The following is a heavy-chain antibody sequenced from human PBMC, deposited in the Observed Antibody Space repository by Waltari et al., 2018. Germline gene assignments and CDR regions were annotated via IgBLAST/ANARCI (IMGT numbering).Heavy chain of an antibody. V-gene: IGHV3-9*01. Sequence: EVQLVESGGGLVQPGRSLRLSCAASGFTFDDYAMHWVRQAPGKGLEWVSGISWKSGSIGYADSVKGRFTISRDNAKNSLYLQMNSLRAEDTALYYCAKRDIVARGALESWGQGTLVTVSS. CDR3: AKRDIVARGALES. CDR2: ISWKSGSI. CDR1: GFTFDDYA. J-gene: IGHJ5*02. D-gene: IGHD5-12*01.